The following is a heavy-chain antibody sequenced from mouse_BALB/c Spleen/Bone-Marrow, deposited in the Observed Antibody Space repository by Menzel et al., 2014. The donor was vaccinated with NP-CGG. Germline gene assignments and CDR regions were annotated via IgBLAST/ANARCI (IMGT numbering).Heavy chain of an antibody. Sequence: EVHLVESGGGLVQPGGSLRLSCATSGFTFTDYYMNWVRQPPGKALEWLAFISYKAYGYTTEYSASVKGRFTISRDNSQNILYHQMNTLRAEDSATYYCARDMGGLLFNSWGQGTTLSVSS. J-gene: IGHJ2*01. CDR2: ISYKAYGYTT. CDR3: ARDMGGLLFNS. D-gene: IGHD1-1*01. CDR1: GFTFTDYY. V-gene: IGHV7-3*02.